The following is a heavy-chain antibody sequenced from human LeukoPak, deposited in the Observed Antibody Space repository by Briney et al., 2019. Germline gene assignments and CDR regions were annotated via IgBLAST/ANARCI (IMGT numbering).Heavy chain of an antibody. CDR2: ISGSGGST. J-gene: IGHJ4*02. V-gene: IGHV3-23*01. D-gene: IGHD4-11*01. CDR3: AKDRDSNYLPFDY. Sequence: GGSLRLSCAASGFTFSSYAMSWVRQAPGKGLKWVSAISGSGGSTYYADSVKGRFTISRDNSKNTLYLQMNSLRAEDTAVYYCAKDRDSNYLPFDYWGQGTLVTVSS. CDR1: GFTFSSYA.